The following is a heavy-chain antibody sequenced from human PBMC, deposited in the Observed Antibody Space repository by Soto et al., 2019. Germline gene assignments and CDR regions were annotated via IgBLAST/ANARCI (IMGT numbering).Heavy chain of an antibody. CDR1: GLTFPSSA. V-gene: IGHV1-58*02. Sequence: GASVKVSCKASGLTFPSSAMHWVRQARGQRLEWIGWIVVANGNTNYAQKFQERVTITRDMSTSTAYMELSSLRFEDTAVYYCAAKPDFWSGLYYMDVWGKGTTVT. CDR3: AAKPDFWSGLYYMDV. J-gene: IGHJ6*03. CDR2: IVVANGNT. D-gene: IGHD3-3*01.